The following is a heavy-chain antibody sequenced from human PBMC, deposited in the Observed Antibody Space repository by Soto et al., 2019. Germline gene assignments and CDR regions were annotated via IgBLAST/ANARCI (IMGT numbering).Heavy chain of an antibody. CDR1: GFTLSSSA. V-gene: IGHV1-58*01. Sequence: SVKVSCKTSGFTLSSSAVHWVRQARGHRLQWIGWIDVGSGNANYAQMDQERVTISRDMSTSTAYMELTSLRVEDTALYYCTKGRYLEWFLSGGGEESWGRGTLVTVSS. D-gene: IGHD3-3*01. CDR3: TKGRYLEWFLSGGGEES. J-gene: IGHJ5*02. CDR2: IDVGSGNA.